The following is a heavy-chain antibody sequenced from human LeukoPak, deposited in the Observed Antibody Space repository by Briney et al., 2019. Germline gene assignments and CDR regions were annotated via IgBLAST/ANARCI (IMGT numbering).Heavy chain of an antibody. CDR1: GFTFSSYA. CDR3: AKDPAYYYDSSGYLDY. V-gene: IGHV3-30*18. D-gene: IGHD3-22*01. CDR2: ISYDGSNK. Sequence: GGSLRLSCAASGFTFSSYAMSWVRQAPGKGLEWVAVISYDGSNKYYADSVKGRFTISRDNSKNTLYLQMNSLRAEDTAVYYCAKDPAYYYDSSGYLDYWGQGTLVTVSS. J-gene: IGHJ4*02.